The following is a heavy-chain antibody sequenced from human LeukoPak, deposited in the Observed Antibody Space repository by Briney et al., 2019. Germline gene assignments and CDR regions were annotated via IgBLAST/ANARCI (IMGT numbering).Heavy chain of an antibody. D-gene: IGHD5-18*01. CDR1: GGSISSGGYY. CDR2: IYYSGST. CDR3: ARRAYSYGDFDY. J-gene: IGHJ4*02. V-gene: IGHV4-31*03. Sequence: PSQTLSLTCTVSGGSISSGGYYWSWIRQHPGTGLEWIGYIYYSGSTYYNPSLKSRVTISVDTSKNQFSLKLSSVTAADTAVYYYARRAYSYGDFDYWGQGTLVTVSS.